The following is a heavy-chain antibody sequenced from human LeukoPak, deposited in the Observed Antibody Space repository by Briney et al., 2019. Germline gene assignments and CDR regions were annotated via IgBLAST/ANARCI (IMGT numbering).Heavy chain of an antibody. D-gene: IGHD3-3*01. V-gene: IGHV1-8*01. CDR2: MNPNSGNR. CDR3: ASSITIFGVVTTDTFDY. CDR1: GYTFTSYD. J-gene: IGHJ4*02. Sequence: ASVKVSCKASGYTFTSYDINWVRQATGQGLEWMGWMNPNSGNRGYAQKFQGRVTMTRNTSISTAYMELSSLRSEDTAVYYCASSITIFGVVTTDTFDYWGQGTLVTVSS.